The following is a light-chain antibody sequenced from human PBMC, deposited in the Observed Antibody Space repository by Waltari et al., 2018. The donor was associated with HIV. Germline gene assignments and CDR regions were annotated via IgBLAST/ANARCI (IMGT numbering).Light chain of an antibody. CDR2: GNT. V-gene: IGLV1-40*01. Sequence: QSVLTQPPSVSGAPGQRVTISCPGRSSNIGAGYDVHWYQQLPGTAPKVLIYGNTYRPSGVPDRFSGSKSGSSASLLITGLQAEDDADYYCQSYDISLSGWVFGGGTKLTVL. CDR3: QSYDISLSGWV. CDR1: SSNIGAGYD. J-gene: IGLJ3*02.